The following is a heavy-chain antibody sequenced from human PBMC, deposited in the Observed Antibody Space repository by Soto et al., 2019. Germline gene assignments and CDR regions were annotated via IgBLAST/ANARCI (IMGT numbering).Heavy chain of an antibody. J-gene: IGHJ6*02. Sequence: ASAKVSCKASGGTFSSYAISWVRQAPGQGLEWMGGIIPIFGTANYAQKFQGRVTITADESTSTAYMELSSLRSEDTAVYYCARGPPEYDFWSGWYYYGMDVWGQGTTVTVSS. CDR3: ARGPPEYDFWSGWYYYGMDV. D-gene: IGHD3-3*01. CDR1: GGTFSSYA. V-gene: IGHV1-69*13. CDR2: IIPIFGTA.